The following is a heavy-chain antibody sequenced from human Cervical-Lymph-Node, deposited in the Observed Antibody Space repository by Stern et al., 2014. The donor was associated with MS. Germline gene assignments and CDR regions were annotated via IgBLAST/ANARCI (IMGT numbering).Heavy chain of an antibody. CDR2: ISAYHGDR. CDR3: ARDVPVRAANLFDF. CDR1: GYTFRNYG. Sequence: QLVQSGAEVKKPGASVKVSCKTSGYTFRNYGISWVRQAPGQGLEWMGWISAYHGDRDYAQKFQGRVTMTTDTSTSTAYMGLGSLTSDDTAVYYCARDVPVRAANLFDFWGQGTLVTVSS. J-gene: IGHJ4*02. V-gene: IGHV1-18*01. D-gene: IGHD2-15*01.